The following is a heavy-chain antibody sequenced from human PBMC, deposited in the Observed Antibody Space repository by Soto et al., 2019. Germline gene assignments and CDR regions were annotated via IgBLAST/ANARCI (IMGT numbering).Heavy chain of an antibody. D-gene: IGHD1-7*01. V-gene: IGHV4-31*03. CDR3: ARHGNWNYGVDY. CDR1: VGSISSGDYY. CDR2: IYYSGST. Sequence: SQTLSGTCTVSVGSISSGDYYWSWIRQHPGKGLEWIGYIYYSGSTYYNPSLKSRVTISVDTSKNQFSLRLSSVTAADTAVYYCARHGNWNYGVDYWGQGTLVSVSS. J-gene: IGHJ4*02.